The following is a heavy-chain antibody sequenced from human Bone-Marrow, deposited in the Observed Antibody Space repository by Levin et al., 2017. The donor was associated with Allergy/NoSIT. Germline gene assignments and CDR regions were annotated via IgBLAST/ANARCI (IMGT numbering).Heavy chain of an antibody. Sequence: GASVKVSCAASGFTLNKYALHWVRQAPGRGLEWVAVISFDGSNEYYADSVKGRFTISRDNSKNTLYLQMNSLTTEDTAIYYCARDFGEFTKIDYWGQGSLVTVSS. D-gene: IGHD3-10*01. J-gene: IGHJ4*02. V-gene: IGHV3-30-3*01. CDR1: GFTLNKYA. CDR2: ISFDGSNE. CDR3: ARDFGEFTKIDY.